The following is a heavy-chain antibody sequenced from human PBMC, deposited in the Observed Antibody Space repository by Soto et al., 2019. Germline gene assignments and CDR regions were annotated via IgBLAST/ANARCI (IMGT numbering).Heavy chain of an antibody. CDR1: GFTFNNFG. CDR3: ARDLAAYIDYIFFESAGYGMDV. CDR2: ISYDGGVK. D-gene: IGHD4-4*01. V-gene: IGHV3-30*03. Sequence: QVQLVDSGGGVVQPWRSLRLSCTASGFTFNNFGFHWVRQAPGKGLEWVAVISYDGGVKYYADSVKGRVTISRDDSKNTVHLQMRSLRADDTAVYYCARDLAAYIDYIFFESAGYGMDVWGQGNTVTVS. J-gene: IGHJ6*02.